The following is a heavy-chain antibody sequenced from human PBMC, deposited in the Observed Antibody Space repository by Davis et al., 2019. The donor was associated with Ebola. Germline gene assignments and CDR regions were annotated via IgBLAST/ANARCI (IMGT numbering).Heavy chain of an antibody. V-gene: IGHV3-53*01. J-gene: IGHJ4*02. Sequence: GESLKISCAASGFTVSSNYMSWVRQAPGKGLEWVSVIYNGGSTYYADSVKGRFTISRDNSKNTLYLQMNSLKTEDTAVYYCSGTVTTSSASHRVDYWGQGTLVTVSS. D-gene: IGHD4-11*01. CDR2: IYNGGST. CDR3: SGTVTTSSASHRVDY. CDR1: GFTVSSNY.